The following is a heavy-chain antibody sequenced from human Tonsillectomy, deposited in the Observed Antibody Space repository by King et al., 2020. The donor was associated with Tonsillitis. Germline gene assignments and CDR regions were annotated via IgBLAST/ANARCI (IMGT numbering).Heavy chain of an antibody. CDR3: AKDQVIVVVITWGNFDY. CDR2: ISGSGGST. D-gene: IGHD3-22*01. Sequence: VQLVESGGGLVQPGGSLRLSCAASGFTFSSYAMSWVRQAPGKGLEWVSAISGSGGSTYYADSVKRRFTISRDNSKNTLYLQMNSLRAEDTAVYYCAKDQVIVVVITWGNFDYWGQGTLVTVSS. J-gene: IGHJ4*02. CDR1: GFTFSSYA. V-gene: IGHV3-23*04.